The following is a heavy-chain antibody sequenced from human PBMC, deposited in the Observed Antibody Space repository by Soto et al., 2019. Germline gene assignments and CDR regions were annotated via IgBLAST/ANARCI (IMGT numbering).Heavy chain of an antibody. J-gene: IGHJ4*02. Sequence: QVQLVQSGAEVKKPGSSVKVSCKASGGTFSSYAISWVRQAPGQGLEWMGGIIPIFGTANYAQKFQGRVIITADKSPSPAYMGLSSLRSEDTAVYYCASTLAVAGNYPPPKSWTIFDYWGRGTLVTVSS. D-gene: IGHD6-19*01. CDR2: IIPIFGTA. CDR3: ASTLAVAGNYPPPKSWTIFDY. CDR1: GGTFSSYA. V-gene: IGHV1-69*14.